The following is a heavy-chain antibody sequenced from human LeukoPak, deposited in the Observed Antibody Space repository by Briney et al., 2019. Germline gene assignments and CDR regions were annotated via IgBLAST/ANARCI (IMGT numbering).Heavy chain of an antibody. Sequence: ASQTLSLTCAISGDSVSNNSAGWNWIRQSPSRGLEWLGRTYYRSNWYYDYAVSVEGRITISPDTSENQFSPQLTSVTPEDTAVYYFARHRGYYGLDVWGHGTTVTISS. CDR3: ARHRGYYGLDV. D-gene: IGHD1-14*01. CDR1: GDSVSNNSAG. V-gene: IGHV6-1*01. CDR2: TYYRSNWYY. J-gene: IGHJ6*02.